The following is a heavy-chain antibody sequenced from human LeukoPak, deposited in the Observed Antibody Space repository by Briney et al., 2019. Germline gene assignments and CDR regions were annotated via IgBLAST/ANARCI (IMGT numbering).Heavy chain of an antibody. J-gene: IGHJ4*02. V-gene: IGHV3-23*01. CDR2: ISGSGGST. Sequence: PGGSLRLSCAASGFTFSSYAMSWVRQAPGKGLERVSAISGSGGSTYYADSVKGRFTISRDNSKNTLYLQMNSLRAEDTAVYYCAKDSPLDYDSSGYYVFDYWGQGTLVTVSS. D-gene: IGHD3-22*01. CDR1: GFTFSSYA. CDR3: AKDSPLDYDSSGYYVFDY.